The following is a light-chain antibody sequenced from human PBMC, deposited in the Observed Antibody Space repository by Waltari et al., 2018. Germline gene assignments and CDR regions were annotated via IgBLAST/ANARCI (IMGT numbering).Light chain of an antibody. CDR1: QSVSSN. J-gene: IGKJ4*01. CDR3: QQHNRWPLT. V-gene: IGKV3-15*01. CDR2: TIT. Sequence: EIVMTQPPATLSVSPGERATLSCRASQSVSSNLAWYQQKPGQAPRLLIYTITTRATGVPARFSGSGSGTEFTLTISSLQSEDFAVYYCQQHNRWPLTFGGGTKVEIK.